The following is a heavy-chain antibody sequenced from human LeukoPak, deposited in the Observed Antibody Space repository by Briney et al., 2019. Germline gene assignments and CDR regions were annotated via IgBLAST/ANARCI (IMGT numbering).Heavy chain of an antibody. Sequence: GASVKVSCKASGYTFTGYYMHWVRQAPGQGLEWMGWINPNSGGTNYAQKFQGRVTMTRDTSISTAYMELSRLRSDDTAVYYCARAARPRGGLKDRNWFDPWGQGTLVTVSS. V-gene: IGHV1-2*02. CDR2: INPNSGGT. CDR1: GYTFTGYY. J-gene: IGHJ5*02. D-gene: IGHD6-6*01. CDR3: ARAARPRGGLKDRNWFDP.